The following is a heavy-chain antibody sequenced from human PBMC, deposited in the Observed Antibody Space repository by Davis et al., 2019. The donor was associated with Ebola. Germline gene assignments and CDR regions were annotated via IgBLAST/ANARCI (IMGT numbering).Heavy chain of an antibody. CDR3: ARDQGSSNSPVGYYYGMDV. V-gene: IGHV1-2*02. CDR1: GYTFTGYY. J-gene: IGHJ6*02. D-gene: IGHD2-2*01. Sequence: ASVKVSCKASGYTFTGYYMHWVRQAPGQGLEWLGWINPNSGGTNYAQKFQGRVTMTRDTSISTAYMELSRLRSDDTAVYYCARDQGSSNSPVGYYYGMDVWGQGTTVTVSS. CDR2: INPNSGGT.